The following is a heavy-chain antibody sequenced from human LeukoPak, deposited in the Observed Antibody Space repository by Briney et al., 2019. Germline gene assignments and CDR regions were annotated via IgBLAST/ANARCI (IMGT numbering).Heavy chain of an antibody. CDR3: ARKPNAVYWFDP. Sequence: SDTLSLTCAVSGYSISSDNWWGWIRQPPGKGLKWIGYIHYSGITYYSPSLKSRVTLSVDTSKNQFSLRLSSVTAVDTAVYYCARKPNAVYWFDPWGQGTLVTVSS. J-gene: IGHJ5*02. V-gene: IGHV4-28*01. D-gene: IGHD4/OR15-4a*01. CDR2: IHYSGIT. CDR1: GYSISSDNW.